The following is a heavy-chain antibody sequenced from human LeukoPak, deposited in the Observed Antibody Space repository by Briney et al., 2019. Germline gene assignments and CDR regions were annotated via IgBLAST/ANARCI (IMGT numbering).Heavy chain of an antibody. V-gene: IGHV1-2*02. CDR1: GYTFTGYY. CDR3: ARDKGGNYFLLDY. D-gene: IGHD2/OR15-2a*01. CDR2: INPNSGGT. Sequence: GASVKVSCKASGYTFTGYYMHWVRQAPGQGLEWMGWINPNSGGTNYAQKFQGRVTMTRDTSISTAYMELSRMRSDDTAVYYCARDKGGNYFLLDYWGQGTLVTVSS. J-gene: IGHJ4*02.